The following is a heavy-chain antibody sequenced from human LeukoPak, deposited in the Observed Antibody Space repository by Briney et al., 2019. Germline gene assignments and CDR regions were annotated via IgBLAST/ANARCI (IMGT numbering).Heavy chain of an antibody. CDR2: IYYSGST. D-gene: IGHD5-12*01. J-gene: IGHJ4*02. CDR1: GFSISSYY. V-gene: IGHV4-59*01. Sequence: SETLSLTCTVSGFSISSYYWSWIRQPPGKGLEWIGYIYYSGSTNYNPSLKSRVTISVDTSKNQFSLKLSSVTAADTAVYYCARGSRVVAAHFDYWGQGTLVTVSS. CDR3: ARGSRVVAAHFDY.